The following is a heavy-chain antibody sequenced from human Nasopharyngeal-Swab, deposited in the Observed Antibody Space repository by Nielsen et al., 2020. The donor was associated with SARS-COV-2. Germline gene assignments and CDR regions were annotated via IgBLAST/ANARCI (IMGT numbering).Heavy chain of an antibody. CDR1: GFTFGRYW. J-gene: IGHJ4*02. CDR2: MWYAGSSE. Sequence: GESLKISCVTSGFTFGRYWMTWVRQAPGKGLEWVAVMWYAGSSERYADSVKGRFTISRDISKNTLYLQMNSLRAEDTAVYYCARESGVSSTSPFDCWGRGTLVTVSS. CDR3: ARESGVSSTSPFDC. D-gene: IGHD2-2*01. V-gene: IGHV3-33*08.